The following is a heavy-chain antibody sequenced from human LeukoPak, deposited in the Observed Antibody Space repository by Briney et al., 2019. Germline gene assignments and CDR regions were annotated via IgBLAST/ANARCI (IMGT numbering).Heavy chain of an antibody. CDR2: IIPILGIA. D-gene: IGHD3-3*01. Sequence: ASVKVSCKASGGTFSSYAISWVRQAPGQGLEWIGRIIPILGIANHAQKFQGRVTITADKSTSTAYMELSSLRSEDTAVYYCARVEYYDFWSGFPDYWGQGTLVTVSS. J-gene: IGHJ4*02. CDR3: ARVEYYDFWSGFPDY. V-gene: IGHV1-69*04. CDR1: GGTFSSYA.